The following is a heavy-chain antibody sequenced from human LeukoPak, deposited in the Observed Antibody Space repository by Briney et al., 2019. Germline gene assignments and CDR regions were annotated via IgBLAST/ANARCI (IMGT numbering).Heavy chain of an antibody. D-gene: IGHD6-6*01. CDR1: GLTFRNAW. CDR3: TTGRTSSSKDWFDP. CDR2: IKSKSDGGTT. Sequence: GGSLRLSCTASGLTFRNAWMTWVRQAPGKGLEWVGRIKSKSDGGTTNYAAPVKGRFTISRDDSKNTLYLQMNSLTIEDAALYYCTTGRTSSSKDWFDPWGQGTLVTVSS. J-gene: IGHJ5*02. V-gene: IGHV3-15*01.